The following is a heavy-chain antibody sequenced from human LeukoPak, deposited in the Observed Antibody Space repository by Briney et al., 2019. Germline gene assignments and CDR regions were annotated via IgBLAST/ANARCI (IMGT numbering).Heavy chain of an antibody. D-gene: IGHD6-25*01. V-gene: IGHV3-30*03. J-gene: IGHJ4*02. CDR3: ATGTGKEQRFDC. CDR2: ISYDGSNK. CDR1: GFTFSSYG. Sequence: GRSLRLSCAASGFTFSSYGMHWVRQAPGKGLEWVAVISYDGSNKYYADSVKGRFTISRDNSKNTLYLQMNSLRPEDTAVYYRATGTGKEQRFDCWGQGTLVTVSS.